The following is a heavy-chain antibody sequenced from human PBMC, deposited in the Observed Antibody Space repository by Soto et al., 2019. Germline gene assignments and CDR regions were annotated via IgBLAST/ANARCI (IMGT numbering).Heavy chain of an antibody. Sequence: GASVKVSCKASGYTFTSYGISWVRQAPGQGLEWMGWISAYNGNTNYAQKLQGRVTMTTDTSTSTAYMELRSLRSDDTAVYYCARDQVDCSSTSCYFRDYYYYYMEVWGKGTTVTVSS. D-gene: IGHD2-2*01. CDR1: GYTFTSYG. CDR3: ARDQVDCSSTSCYFRDYYYYYMEV. J-gene: IGHJ6*03. CDR2: ISAYNGNT. V-gene: IGHV1-18*01.